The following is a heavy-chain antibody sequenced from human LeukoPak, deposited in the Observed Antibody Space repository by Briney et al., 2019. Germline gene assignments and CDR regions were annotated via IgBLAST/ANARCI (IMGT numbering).Heavy chain of an antibody. Sequence: SETLSLTCTVSGVSISTSTYYWAWIRQPPGKGLEWIGSIYYSGNTYYNPSLKSRVTISVDTSKNQFSLKLSSATAADTAVYYCARPIVGATRGLDYWGQGTLVTVSS. CDR3: ARPIVGATRGLDY. V-gene: IGHV4-39*01. CDR2: IYYSGNT. D-gene: IGHD1-26*01. CDR1: GVSISTSTYY. J-gene: IGHJ4*02.